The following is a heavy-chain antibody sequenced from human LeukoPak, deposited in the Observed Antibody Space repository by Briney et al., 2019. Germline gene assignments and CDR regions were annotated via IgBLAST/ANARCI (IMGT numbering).Heavy chain of an antibody. D-gene: IGHD6-19*01. V-gene: IGHV1-18*01. J-gene: IGHJ6*02. CDR1: GYTFTSYG. CDR2: ISAYNGNT. Sequence: ASVKVSCKASGYTFTSYGISWVRQAPGQGLEWMGWISAYNGNTNYAQKLQGRVTMTTDTSTSTASMELRSLRSDDTAVYYCARPSVAGLLYYYYGMDVWGQGTTVTVSS. CDR3: ARPSVAGLLYYYYGMDV.